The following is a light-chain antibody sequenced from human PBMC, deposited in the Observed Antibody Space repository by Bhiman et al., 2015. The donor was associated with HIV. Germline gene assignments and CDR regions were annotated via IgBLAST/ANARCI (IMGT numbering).Light chain of an antibody. CDR3: AAWDDSLNGVV. CDR1: SSNVGINA. J-gene: IGLJ2*01. V-gene: IGLV1-44*01. CDR2: NND. Sequence: QSVLTQPPSASGTSGQRVTISCSGSSSNVGINAVSWYQHLPGTAPKLLIYNNDRRPSGVPDRFSASKFGTAASLAISWLQADDEADYYCAAWDDSLNGVVFGGGTKLTVL.